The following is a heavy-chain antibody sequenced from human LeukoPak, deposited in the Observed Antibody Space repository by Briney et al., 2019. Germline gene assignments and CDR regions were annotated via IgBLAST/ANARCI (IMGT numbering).Heavy chain of an antibody. CDR2: INTNTGNP. CDR1: GYTFTSYA. Sequence: ASVKVSCKASGYTFTSYAMNWVRQAPRQGLEWMGWINTNTGNPTYAQGFTGRFVFSLDTSVSTAYLQISSLKAEDTAVYYCASGSSSSSRRGNWFDPWGQGTLVTVSS. V-gene: IGHV7-4-1*02. D-gene: IGHD6-13*01. CDR3: ASGSSSSSRRGNWFDP. J-gene: IGHJ5*02.